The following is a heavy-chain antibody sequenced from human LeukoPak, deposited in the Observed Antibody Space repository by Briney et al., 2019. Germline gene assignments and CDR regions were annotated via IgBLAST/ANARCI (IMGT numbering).Heavy chain of an antibody. CDR2: IYHSGST. V-gene: IGHV4-30-2*01. CDR3: ARAVREKYYYDSSGYFDY. J-gene: IGHJ4*02. Sequence: PSQTLSLTCTVSGGSISSGGYYWSWVRQPPGKGLEWIGEIYHSGSTNYNPSLKSRVTISVDKSKNQFSLKLSSVTAADTAVYYCARAVREKYYYDSSGYFDYWGQGTLVTVSS. D-gene: IGHD3-22*01. CDR1: GGSISSGGYY.